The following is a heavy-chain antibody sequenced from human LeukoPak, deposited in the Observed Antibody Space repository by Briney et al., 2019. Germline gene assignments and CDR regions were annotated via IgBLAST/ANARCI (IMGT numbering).Heavy chain of an antibody. CDR2: VIRERGST. D-gene: IGHD3-22*01. CDR3: ARTYYYDSSGYREDWFDP. V-gene: IGHV3-74*01. CDR1: GFTFCSSW. Sequence: PRGSLRLSCADSGFTFCSSWVHWVRQAPGKGLLWVSRVIRERGSTSSAAYVEARFSIARDNAKNTMYLQMNSLRVEDTAVYYCARTYYYDSSGYREDWFDPWGQGTLVTVSS. J-gene: IGHJ5*02.